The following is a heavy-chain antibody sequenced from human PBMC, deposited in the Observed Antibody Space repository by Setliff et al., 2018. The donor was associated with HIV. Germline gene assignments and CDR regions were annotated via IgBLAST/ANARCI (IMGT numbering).Heavy chain of an antibody. CDR2: INHSGST. D-gene: IGHD2-15*01. CDR3: AGGPVGYCSGGSCYYYMDV. CDR1: GGSFSGYY. Sequence: ASETLSLTCAVYGGSFSGYYWSWIRQSPEKRLEWIGEINHSGSTNYNPSLKSRVIMAVDTSKNQFSLKLSSVTAADTAVYYCAGGPVGYCSGGSCYYYMDVWGKGTTVTVSS. J-gene: IGHJ6*03. V-gene: IGHV4-34*10.